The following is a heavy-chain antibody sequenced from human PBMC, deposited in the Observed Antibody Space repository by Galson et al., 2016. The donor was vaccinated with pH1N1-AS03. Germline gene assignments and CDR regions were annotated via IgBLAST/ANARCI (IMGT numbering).Heavy chain of an antibody. D-gene: IGHD6-13*01. CDR2: ISSSSGHI. J-gene: IGHJ4*02. Sequence: SLRLSCAASGFTFSTYTMTWVRQAPGKGLEWVSSISSSSGHIDYVESVKGRFTISRDNAKNSLYLQMNSLRVEDTAVYYCARPRVGNSRWGFEDWGQGTLVTVSS. V-gene: IGHV3-21*01. CDR1: GFTFSTYT. CDR3: ARPRVGNSRWGFED.